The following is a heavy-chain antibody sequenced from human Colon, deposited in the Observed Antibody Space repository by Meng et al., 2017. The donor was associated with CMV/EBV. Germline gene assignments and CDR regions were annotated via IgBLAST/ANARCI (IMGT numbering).Heavy chain of an antibody. D-gene: IGHD4-17*01. CDR2: ISAGGGST. J-gene: IGHJ5*02. Sequence: LSCAASGFTFSSCAITWVRLAPGKGLEWVSAISAGGGSTFYADSVKGRYTISRDNSKNMLFLHINSLRAEDTAVYYCAKAHYADPSWGQGTLVTVSS. CDR1: GFTFSSCA. V-gene: IGHV3-23*01. CDR3: AKAHYADPS.